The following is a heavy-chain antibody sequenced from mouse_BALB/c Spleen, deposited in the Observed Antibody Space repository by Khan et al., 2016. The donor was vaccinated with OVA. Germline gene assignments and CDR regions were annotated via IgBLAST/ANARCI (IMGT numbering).Heavy chain of an antibody. D-gene: IGHD1-1*01. CDR2: IDPRNGNT. V-gene: IGHV14-3*02. CDR3: AGTVRK. J-gene: IGHJ2*01. Sequence: VQLQQSGAELVKSGASVKLSCTASGFTIKDSYMYWLKQRPDQSLEWIGRIDPRNGNTNYHQKFQGKATITADTSYNTAYLQLSSLTSEDTAVYHCAGTVRKWGQGTLLTVSS. CDR1: GFTIKDSY.